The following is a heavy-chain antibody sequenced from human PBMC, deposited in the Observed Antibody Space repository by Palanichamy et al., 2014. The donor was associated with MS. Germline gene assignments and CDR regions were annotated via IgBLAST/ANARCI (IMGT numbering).Heavy chain of an antibody. D-gene: IGHD3-22*01. Sequence: QVQLVQSGTEVKKPGASVKVSCKTSGYTFTNYYIHWVRQVPGQGLEWVGVIDPSGGSTTYSQTFQGRVTMTRDTSTSTVYMELSSLRSEDTAMYYCARGSGYYYVSFWGQGTLVTVSS. CDR2: IDPSGGST. V-gene: IGHV1-46*01. CDR1: GYTFTNYY. CDR3: ARGSGYYYVSF. J-gene: IGHJ4*02.